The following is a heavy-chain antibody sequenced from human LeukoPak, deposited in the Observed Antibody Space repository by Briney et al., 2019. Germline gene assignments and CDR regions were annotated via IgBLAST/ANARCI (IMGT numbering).Heavy chain of an antibody. D-gene: IGHD3-22*01. CDR3: ARAGLYYYDSSGYSHLPYYFDY. V-gene: IGHV4-31*03. CDR2: IYYSGST. Sequence: SQTLSLTCTVSGGSISSGGYYSSWIRQHPGKGLEWIGYIYYSGSTYYNPSLKSRVTISVDTSKNQFSLKLSSVTAADTAVYYCARAGLYYYDSSGYSHLPYYFDYWGQGTLVTVSS. CDR1: GGSISSGGYY. J-gene: IGHJ4*02.